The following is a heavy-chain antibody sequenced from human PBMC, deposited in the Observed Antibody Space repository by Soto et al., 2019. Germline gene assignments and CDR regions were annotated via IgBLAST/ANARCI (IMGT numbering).Heavy chain of an antibody. CDR3: ARGDPYSDTLRNDAFDI. D-gene: IGHD5-18*01. Sequence: ASETLSLTCTVSGGSISSGDYYWSWIRQAPGKGFDYVSAIGSDGGNTYYANSVKDRFTISRDNSNNTLYLQMGSLRTEDMAVYYCARGDPYSDTLRNDAFDIWGQGTMVTVSS. J-gene: IGHJ3*02. CDR2: IGSDGGNT. V-gene: IGHV3-64*01. CDR1: GGSISSGD.